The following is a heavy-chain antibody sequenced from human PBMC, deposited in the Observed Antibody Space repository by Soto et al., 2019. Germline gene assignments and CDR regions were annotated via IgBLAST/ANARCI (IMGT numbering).Heavy chain of an antibody. V-gene: IGHV3-15*01. CDR3: SPAALPYSARRRYYYYVLHV. D-gene: IGHD4-4*01. CDR1: GITVNNAW. J-gene: IGHJ6*02. Sequence: SGGSLRLSCAASGITVNNAWMNWVRQAPGKGLEWVGRIKSKTDGGTTDYAAPVKGRFTISRDDSKNTLYLQMNSLKTEDTAVYYCSPAALPYSARRRYYYYVLHVWGQGTRVTVSS. CDR2: IKSKTDGGTT.